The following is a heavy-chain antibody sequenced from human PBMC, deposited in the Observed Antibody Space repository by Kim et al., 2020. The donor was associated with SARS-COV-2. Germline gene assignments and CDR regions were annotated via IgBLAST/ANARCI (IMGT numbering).Heavy chain of an antibody. D-gene: IGHD2-15*01. Sequence: YYADSVKGRFTISRDNSKNTLYLQMNSLRAEDTAVYYCAKAEFLEYSHDYWGQGTLVTVSS. V-gene: IGHV3-23*01. CDR3: AKAEFLEYSHDY. J-gene: IGHJ4*02.